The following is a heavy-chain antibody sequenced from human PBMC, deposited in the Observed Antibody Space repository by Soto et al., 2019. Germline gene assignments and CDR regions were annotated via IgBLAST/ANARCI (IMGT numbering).Heavy chain of an antibody. J-gene: IGHJ3*02. CDR1: GFTFSSYG. V-gene: IGHV3-33*01. Sequence: QVQLVESGGGVVQPGRSLRLSCAASGFTFSSYGMHWVRQAPGKGLEWVAVIWYDGSNKYYADSVKGRFTISRDNSKNTLSLQMNSLRAEDTAVYYCARDGPPITMIVVEMGAFGIWGQGTMVTVSS. CDR2: IWYDGSNK. CDR3: ARDGPPITMIVVEMGAFGI. D-gene: IGHD3-22*01.